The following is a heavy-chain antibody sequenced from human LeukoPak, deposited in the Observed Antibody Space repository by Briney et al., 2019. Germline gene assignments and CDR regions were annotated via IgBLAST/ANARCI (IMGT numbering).Heavy chain of an antibody. CDR1: GGSISSGGSY. V-gene: IGHV4-61*09. CDR3: ARDRVYGSGSYWGGGYYFDY. CDR2: IYTSGST. Sequence: PSETLSLTCTVSGGSISSGGSYWSWIRQPAGKGLEWVGHIYTSGSTNYNPSLKSRVTISVDRSKNQFSLKLSSVTAADTAVYYCARDRVYGSGSYWGGGYYFDYWGQGTLVTVSS. J-gene: IGHJ4*02. D-gene: IGHD3-10*01.